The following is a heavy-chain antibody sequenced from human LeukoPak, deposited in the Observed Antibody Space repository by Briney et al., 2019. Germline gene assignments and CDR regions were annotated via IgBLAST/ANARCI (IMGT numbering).Heavy chain of an antibody. CDR2: ISYDVSNK. CDR3: AKVRYKGTYSSGSGSNPFDY. CDR1: GFTVISNY. J-gene: IGHJ4*02. Sequence: GGSLRLSCAASGFTVISNYMSWVRQAQGKGLEWVAVISYDVSNKYYADSVTGRFTISRENSKNTLYLQMNSLRAEDTAVYYCAKVRYKGTYSSGSGSNPFDYWGQGTLVTVSS. V-gene: IGHV3-30*18. D-gene: IGHD3-10*01.